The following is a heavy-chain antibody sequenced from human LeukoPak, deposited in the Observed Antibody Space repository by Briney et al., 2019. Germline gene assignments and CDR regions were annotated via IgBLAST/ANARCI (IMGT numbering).Heavy chain of an antibody. CDR2: IYTSGST. J-gene: IGHJ6*03. D-gene: IGHD2-2*01. CDR3: ARDLSCSSTSCYGYYYYYYMDV. V-gene: IGHV4-61*02. Sequence: SETLSLTCTVSGGSISGGSYYWSWIRQPVGKGLEWIGRIYTSGSTNYNPSLKSRVTISVDTSKNQFSLKLSSVTAADTAVYYCARDLSCSSTSCYGYYYYYYMDVWGKGTTVTVSS. CDR1: GGSISGGSYY.